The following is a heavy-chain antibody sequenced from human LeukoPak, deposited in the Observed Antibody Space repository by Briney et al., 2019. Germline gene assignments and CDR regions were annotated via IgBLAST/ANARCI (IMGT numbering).Heavy chain of an antibody. Sequence: SVKVSCKASGGTFSSYAISWVRQAPGQGLEWMEGIIPIFGTANYAQKFQGRVTITADESTSTAYMELSSLRSEDTAVYYCASGRHEYSGYDGWGQGTLVTVSS. D-gene: IGHD5-12*01. CDR1: GGTFSSYA. CDR3: ASGRHEYSGYDG. J-gene: IGHJ4*02. V-gene: IGHV1-69*13. CDR2: IIPIFGTA.